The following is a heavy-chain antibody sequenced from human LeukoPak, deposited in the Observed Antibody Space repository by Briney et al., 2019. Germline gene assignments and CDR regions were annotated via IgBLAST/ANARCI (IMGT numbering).Heavy chain of an antibody. CDR1: GGSISSYY. CDR2: IYYSGST. D-gene: IGHD2-2*01. Sequence: PSETLSLTCTVSGGSISSYYWSWIRQPPGKGLEWIGYIYYSGSTNYNPSLKSRVTISVDTSKNQFSLKLTSVTAVDTAVYYCARGSTGPFDYWGQGTLVTVSS. V-gene: IGHV4-59*01. CDR3: ARGSTGPFDY. J-gene: IGHJ4*02.